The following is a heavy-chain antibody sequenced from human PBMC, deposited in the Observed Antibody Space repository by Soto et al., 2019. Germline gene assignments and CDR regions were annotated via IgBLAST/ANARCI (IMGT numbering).Heavy chain of an antibody. CDR2: IYYSGST. Sequence: PSETLSLTCTVSGGSISSYYWSWIRQPPGKGLEWIGYIYYSGSTNYNPSLKSRVTISVDTSKNQFSLKLSSVTAADTAVYYCGRDLIVGGWFGELYAFDIWGQGTMVTVSS. J-gene: IGHJ3*02. CDR1: GGSISSYY. V-gene: IGHV4-59*01. CDR3: GRDLIVGGWFGELYAFDI. D-gene: IGHD3-10*01.